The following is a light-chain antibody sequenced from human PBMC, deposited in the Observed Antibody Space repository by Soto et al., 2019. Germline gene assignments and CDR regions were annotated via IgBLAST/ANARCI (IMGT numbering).Light chain of an antibody. Sequence: QSALTQPASVSGSPGQSITISCTGTSSDVGGYKYVSWYQQHPGKAPKLMIYEVSNRPSGVSDRFSGSKSGNTASLTISGLQPEDEADYYCSSFITRTTHVIFGGGTKVTVL. CDR1: SSDVGGYKY. CDR3: SSFITRTTHVI. J-gene: IGLJ2*01. V-gene: IGLV2-14*01. CDR2: EVS.